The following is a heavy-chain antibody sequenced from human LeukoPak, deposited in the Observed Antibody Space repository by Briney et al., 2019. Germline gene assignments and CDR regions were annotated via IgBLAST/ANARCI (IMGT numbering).Heavy chain of an antibody. CDR1: GYTFTSYG. Sequence: SVKVSCKASGYTFTSYGISWVRQAPGQGLEWMGGIIPIFGTANYAQKFQGRVTITADKSTSTAYMELSSLRSEDTAVYYCARDRAGYYGSGSYYESWPYYYYYMDVWGKGTTVTVSS. D-gene: IGHD3-10*01. CDR2: IIPIFGTA. V-gene: IGHV1-69*06. J-gene: IGHJ6*03. CDR3: ARDRAGYYGSGSYYESWPYYYYYMDV.